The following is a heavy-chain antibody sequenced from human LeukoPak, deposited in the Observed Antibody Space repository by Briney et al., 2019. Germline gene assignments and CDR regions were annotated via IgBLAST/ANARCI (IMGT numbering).Heavy chain of an antibody. CDR2: INPSGGST. J-gene: IGHJ3*02. D-gene: IGHD3-22*01. V-gene: IGHV1-46*01. CDR1: GYTFTSYY. CDR3: ARDLGSDDSSGYDAFDI. Sequence: ASVKVSCKASGYTFTSYYMHWVRQAPGQGLEWMGIINPSGGSTSYAQKFQGRVTMTRDTSTSTVYMELSSLRSEDTAVYYCARDLGSDDSSGYDAFDIWGQGTMVTVSS.